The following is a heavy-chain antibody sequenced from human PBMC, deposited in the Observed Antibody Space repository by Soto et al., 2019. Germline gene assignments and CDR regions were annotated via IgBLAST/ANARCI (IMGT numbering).Heavy chain of an antibody. CDR3: ARAKGYSYGFGYYGMDV. D-gene: IGHD5-18*01. V-gene: IGHV3-74*01. Sequence: GGSLRLSCAASGFTFSSYWMHWVRQAPGKGLVWVSRINSDGSSTSYADSVKGRFTISRDNAKNTLYLQMNSLRAEDTAVYYCARAKGYSYGFGYYGMDVWGQGTTVTVSS. CDR2: INSDGSST. J-gene: IGHJ6*02. CDR1: GFTFSSYW.